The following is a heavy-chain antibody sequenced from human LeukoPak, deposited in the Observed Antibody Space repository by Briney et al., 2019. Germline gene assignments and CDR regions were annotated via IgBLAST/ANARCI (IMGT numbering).Heavy chain of an antibody. D-gene: IGHD3-3*01. V-gene: IGHV1-46*01. Sequence: ASVKVSCKASGYTFTSYYMHWVRQAPGQGLESIGIINPSGGSTSYAQKFQGRVTMARDTSTSTVYMVLSSLRSEDTAVYYCARPYYDFWSGYYSGWFDYWGQGTLVTVSS. J-gene: IGHJ5*01. CDR2: INPSGGST. CDR3: ARPYYDFWSGYYSGWFDY. CDR1: GYTFTSYY.